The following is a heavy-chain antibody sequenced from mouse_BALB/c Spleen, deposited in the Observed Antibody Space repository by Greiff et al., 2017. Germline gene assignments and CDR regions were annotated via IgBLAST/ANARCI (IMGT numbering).Heavy chain of an antibody. CDR2: ISDGGSYT. D-gene: IGHD2-2*01. CDR3: ARDRGYDGRDYAMDY. J-gene: IGHJ4*01. CDR1: GFTFSDYY. V-gene: IGHV5-4*02. Sequence: EVKVEESGGGLVKPGGSLKLSCAASGFTFSDYYMYWVRQTPEKRLEWVATISDGGSYTYYPDSVKGRFTISRDNAKNNLYLQMSSLKSEDTAMYYCARDRGYDGRDYAMDYWGQGTSVTVSS.